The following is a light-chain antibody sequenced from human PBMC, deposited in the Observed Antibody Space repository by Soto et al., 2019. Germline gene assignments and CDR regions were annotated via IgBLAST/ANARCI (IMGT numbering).Light chain of an antibody. J-gene: IGLJ2*01. Sequence: QSALTQPASVSGSPGQSITISCTGTSSDVGAYNSVSWYQQHAGKAPKVMIYEVNNRPSGISNRFSGSKSGNTASLTISGLQTEDEADYYCSSFTTSSTLVFGGGTQLTVL. CDR1: SSDVGAYNS. CDR3: SSFTTSSTLV. CDR2: EVN. V-gene: IGLV2-14*01.